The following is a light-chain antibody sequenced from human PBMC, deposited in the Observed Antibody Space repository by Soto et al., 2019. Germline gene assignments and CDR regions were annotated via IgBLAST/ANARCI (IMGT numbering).Light chain of an antibody. Sequence: DIQMTQSPSSLSASVGDRVTITCRASQSISSYLNWYQQRPGKAPKLLIYAASSLQSGVPSRFSGSGSGTDFTLTISSLQPEDFATYYCQQYYSYPWTFGQGTKVDI. J-gene: IGKJ1*01. V-gene: IGKV1-39*01. CDR2: AAS. CDR1: QSISSY. CDR3: QQYYSYPWT.